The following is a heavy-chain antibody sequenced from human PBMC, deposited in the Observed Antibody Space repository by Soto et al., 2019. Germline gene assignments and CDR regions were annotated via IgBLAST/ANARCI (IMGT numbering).Heavy chain of an antibody. CDR1: GFTFDDFA. CDR2: ISWNSGSI. Sequence: ALRLSCVASGFTFDDFAIHWVRQAPGKGLEWVSRISWNSGSIDYADSVKGRFTISRDKAKDSLYLQMNSLRTEDTALYYCAKDGCSSSSCYYFDYWGQGTLVTVSS. V-gene: IGHV3-9*01. D-gene: IGHD2-2*01. CDR3: AKDGCSSSSCYYFDY. J-gene: IGHJ4*02.